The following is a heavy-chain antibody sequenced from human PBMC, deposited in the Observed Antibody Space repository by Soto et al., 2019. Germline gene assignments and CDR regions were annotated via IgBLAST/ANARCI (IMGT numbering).Heavy chain of an antibody. Sequence: PGGSLRLSCSASGFTFSSYWMSWVRQAPGKGLEWVANIKQDGSEKYYVDSVKGRFTISRDNAKNSLYLQMNSLRAEDTAVYYCARTNYVFWSGYYHDFDYWSQGTVVTVSS. CDR1: GFTFSSYW. CDR3: ARTNYVFWSGYYHDFDY. V-gene: IGHV3-7*01. J-gene: IGHJ4*02. CDR2: IKQDGSEK. D-gene: IGHD3-3*01.